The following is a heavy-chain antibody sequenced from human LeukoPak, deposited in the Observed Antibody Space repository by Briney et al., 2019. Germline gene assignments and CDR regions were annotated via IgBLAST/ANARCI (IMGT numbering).Heavy chain of an antibody. CDR2: IYPDDSDT. Sequence: GKSLKISCRGSGYKFTDYWIAWVRQMPGKGLEWMGVIYPDDSDTTYSPSFQGQVTMSVDKSITTAYLHWNTLRASDTAIYCATLLHSSSYVIWGQGTMITVSP. CDR1: GYKFTDYW. D-gene: IGHD6-13*01. CDR3: ATLLHSSSYVI. V-gene: IGHV5-51*01. J-gene: IGHJ3*02.